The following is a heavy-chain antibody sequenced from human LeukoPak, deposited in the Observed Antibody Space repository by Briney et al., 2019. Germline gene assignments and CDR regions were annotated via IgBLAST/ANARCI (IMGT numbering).Heavy chain of an antibody. Sequence: SETLSLTCTVSGGSVTTSSYYWGWIRQPPGKGLEWIGSIYYSGSTYYNPSLKSRVTISGDTSKNQFSLNLSSVTAADTAVYYCARMPSSSWYAYDSWGQGTLVTVS. J-gene: IGHJ4*02. CDR3: ARMPSSSWYAYDS. CDR2: IYYSGST. V-gene: IGHV4-39*01. CDR1: GGSVTTSSYY. D-gene: IGHD6-13*01.